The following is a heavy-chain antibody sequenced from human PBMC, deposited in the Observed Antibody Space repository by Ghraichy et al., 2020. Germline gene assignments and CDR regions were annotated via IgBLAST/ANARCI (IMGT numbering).Heavy chain of an antibody. Sequence: GGSLRLSCAASGFTFSTYAMSWVRQAPGKGLEWVSAISGSGGSTYYADSVKGRFTISRDNSKNTLYLQMNSLRAEDTAVYYCAKDSILTGYHLMPHDAFDIWGQGTIVTVSS. CDR2: ISGSGGST. CDR3: AKDSILTGYHLMPHDAFDI. CDR1: GFTFSTYA. D-gene: IGHD3-9*01. J-gene: IGHJ3*02. V-gene: IGHV3-23*01.